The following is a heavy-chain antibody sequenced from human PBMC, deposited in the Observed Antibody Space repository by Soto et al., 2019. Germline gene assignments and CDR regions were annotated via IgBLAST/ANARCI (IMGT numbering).Heavy chain of an antibody. V-gene: IGHV4-61*01. CDR1: GGSVSSGSYY. CDR2: IYYSGST. Sequence: SETLSLTCTVSGGSVSSGSYYWSWIRQPPGKGLEWIGYIYYSGSTNYNPSLKSRVTISVDTSKNQFSLKLSSVTAADTAVYYCATLWFGELLEQSFDYWGQGTLVTVSS. D-gene: IGHD3-10*01. J-gene: IGHJ4*02. CDR3: ATLWFGELLEQSFDY.